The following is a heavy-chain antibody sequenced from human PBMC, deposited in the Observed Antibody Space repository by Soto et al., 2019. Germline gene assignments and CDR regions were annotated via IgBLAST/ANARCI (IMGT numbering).Heavy chain of an antibody. J-gene: IGHJ6*02. CDR2: ISAYNGNT. CDR3: ARDRGITMVRGVIGYYGMDV. CDR1: GYTFTSYG. Sequence: QVQLVQSGAEVKKPGASVKVSCKASGYTFTSYGISWVRQAPGQGLEWMGWISAYNGNTNYAQKLQGRVTMTTDTSTSTGYMELRSLRSDDTAVYYCARDRGITMVRGVIGYYGMDVWGQGTTVTVSS. V-gene: IGHV1-18*01. D-gene: IGHD3-10*01.